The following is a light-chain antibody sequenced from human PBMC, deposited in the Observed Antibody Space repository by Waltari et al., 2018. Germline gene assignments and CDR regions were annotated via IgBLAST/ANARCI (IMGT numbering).Light chain of an antibody. Sequence: SCVVTQSPSVSVAPGETARITCGGDHLGSKSVHWYQQRPGQAPVLVISYDSDRPSGIPERFSGSNSGNTATLTISWVEAEDEADYYCLVWHSTIDHQGVFGGGTKLTVL. V-gene: IGLV3-21*04. J-gene: IGLJ2*01. CDR3: LVWHSTIDHQGV. CDR1: HLGSKS. CDR2: YDS.